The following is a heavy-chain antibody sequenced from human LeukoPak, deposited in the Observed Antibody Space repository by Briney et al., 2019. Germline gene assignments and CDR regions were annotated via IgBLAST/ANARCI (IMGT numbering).Heavy chain of an antibody. Sequence: GRSLRLSCAASGFTFSTYAMHWVRQAPGKGLEWVSYISSSGSTIYYADSVKGRFTISRDNAKNSLYLQMNSLRAEDTAVYYCAELGITMIGGVWGKGTTVTVSS. CDR1: GFTFSTYA. D-gene: IGHD3-10*02. V-gene: IGHV3-48*03. J-gene: IGHJ6*04. CDR3: AELGITMIGGV. CDR2: ISSSGSTI.